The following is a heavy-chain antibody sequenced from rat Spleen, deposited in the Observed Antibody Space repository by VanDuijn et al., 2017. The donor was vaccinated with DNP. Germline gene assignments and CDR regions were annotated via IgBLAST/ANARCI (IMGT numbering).Heavy chain of an antibody. CDR2: ITNSGGNT. Sequence: EVQLVESGGGLVQPGGSLKLSCVVSGITLSNYGMAWVRQAPKKGLEWVATITNSGGNTYYRDSVKGRFTISRDYAKSTLYLQMDSLRSEDTATYYCTTLRDYWGQGVMVTVSS. CDR3: TTLRDY. CDR1: GITLSNYG. D-gene: IGHD3-7*01. J-gene: IGHJ2*01. V-gene: IGHV5S13*01.